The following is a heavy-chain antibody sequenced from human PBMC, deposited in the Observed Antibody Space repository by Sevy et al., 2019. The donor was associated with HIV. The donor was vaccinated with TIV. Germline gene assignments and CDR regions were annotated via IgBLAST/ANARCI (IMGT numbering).Heavy chain of an antibody. V-gene: IGHV3-74*01. CDR1: GFTFSSYW. Sequence: GGSLRLSCAASGFTFSSYWMLWVRQAPGKGLVWVSRINSDGSSTSYADSVKGRFTISRDNAKNTLYLQMNSLRAEDTAVYYCARVPLRTYYYDSSGYGNYGMDVWGQGTTVTVSS. D-gene: IGHD3-22*01. J-gene: IGHJ6*02. CDR2: INSDGSST. CDR3: ARVPLRTYYYDSSGYGNYGMDV.